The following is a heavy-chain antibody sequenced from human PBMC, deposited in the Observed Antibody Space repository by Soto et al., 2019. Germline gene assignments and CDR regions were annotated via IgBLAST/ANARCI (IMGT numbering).Heavy chain of an antibody. Sequence: SVKVSCKASGGTFSSYTVYWVRQAPGQGLEWMGGIIPFFGTSNYAQNFQDRITLTADKSTGTAYMELSSLRFEDTAIYYCARKLRLYYGMDVWGQGTTVTAP. J-gene: IGHJ6*02. CDR3: ARKLRLYYGMDV. V-gene: IGHV1-69*06. D-gene: IGHD3-3*01. CDR1: GGTFSSYT. CDR2: IIPFFGTS.